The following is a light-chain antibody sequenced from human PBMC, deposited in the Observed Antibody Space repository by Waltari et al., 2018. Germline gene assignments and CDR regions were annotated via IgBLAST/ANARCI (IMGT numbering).Light chain of an antibody. V-gene: IGKV3-15*01. J-gene: IGKJ1*01. Sequence: EIVMTQSPGTLSVSPGERVTLSCRASQTVSSNLAWYQQKPGQAPRLLISGASTRATGIPARFSGRGSGTEFTLTISSLQSEDSSIFYCQQYNDWPPTFGQGTKVEIK. CDR1: QTVSSN. CDR3: QQYNDWPPT. CDR2: GAS.